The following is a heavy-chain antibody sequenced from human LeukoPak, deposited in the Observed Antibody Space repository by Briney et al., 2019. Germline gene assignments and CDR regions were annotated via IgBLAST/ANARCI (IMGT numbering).Heavy chain of an antibody. CDR1: GFTFSSFS. D-gene: IGHD3-10*01. V-gene: IGHV3-21*04. Sequence: PGGSLRLSCAASGFTFSSFSMIWVRQAPGKGLEWVSSTSSSSAYTFYAESGKGRFTIFRDNAKNSLFLQMNSLRAKDTAVYYCARDYYGSGSYGWFDPWGQGTLVTVSS. CDR2: TSSSSAYT. J-gene: IGHJ5*02. CDR3: ARDYYGSGSYGWFDP.